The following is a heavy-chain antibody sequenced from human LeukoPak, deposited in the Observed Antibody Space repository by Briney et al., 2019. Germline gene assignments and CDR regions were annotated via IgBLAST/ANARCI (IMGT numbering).Heavy chain of an antibody. CDR2: ISSSSSYI. CDR3: AKELIAAAGSHYYDSSGYYGFDY. Sequence: GGSLRLSCAASGFTFSSYSMNWVRQAPGKGLEWVSSISSSSSYIYYADSVKGRFTISRDNSKNTLYLQMNSLRAEDTAVYYCAKELIAAAGSHYYDSSGYYGFDYWGQGTLVTVFS. V-gene: IGHV3-21*04. J-gene: IGHJ4*02. D-gene: IGHD3-22*01. CDR1: GFTFSSYS.